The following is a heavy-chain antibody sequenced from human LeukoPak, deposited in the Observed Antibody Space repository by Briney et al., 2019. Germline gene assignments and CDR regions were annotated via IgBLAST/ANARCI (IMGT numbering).Heavy chain of an antibody. CDR2: INAGNGNT. CDR1: GYTLTSYA. CDR3: ARRVGRAVEAGAFDI. J-gene: IGHJ3*02. V-gene: IGHV1-3*01. D-gene: IGHD6-13*01. Sequence: ASVKVSCKASGYTLTSYAMHWVRQAPGQRLEWMGWINAGNGNTKYSQKFQGRVTITRVTSASTACMELSSLRSEDTAVYYCARRVGRAVEAGAFDIWGQGTMVTVSS.